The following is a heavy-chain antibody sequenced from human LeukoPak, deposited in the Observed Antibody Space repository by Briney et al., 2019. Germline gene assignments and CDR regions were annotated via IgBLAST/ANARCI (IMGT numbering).Heavy chain of an antibody. D-gene: IGHD3-10*01. V-gene: IGHV1-2*02. Sequence: ASVKVSCKASGYTFTGYYMHWVRQAPGQGLEWMGWINPNSGGTNYAQKFQGGVTMTRDTSISTAYMELSRLRSDDTAVYYCARDPASTMVRGVITTFDYWGQGTLVTVSS. CDR1: GYTFTGYY. CDR3: ARDPASTMVRGVITTFDY. CDR2: INPNSGGT. J-gene: IGHJ4*02.